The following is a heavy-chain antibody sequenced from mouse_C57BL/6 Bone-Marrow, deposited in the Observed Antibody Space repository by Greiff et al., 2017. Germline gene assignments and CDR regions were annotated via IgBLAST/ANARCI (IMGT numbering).Heavy chain of an antibody. CDR3: ARLDDYRRGAMDY. Sequence: VQLQQPGAELVKPGASVKLSCKASGYTFTSYWMHWVKQRPGQGLEWIGMIHPTSGSTNYNEKFKSKATLTVDKSSSTAYMQLSSLTSEDSAVYYCARLDDYRRGAMDYWGQGTSVTVSS. CDR2: IHPTSGST. J-gene: IGHJ4*01. D-gene: IGHD2-4*01. V-gene: IGHV1-64*01. CDR1: GYTFTSYW.